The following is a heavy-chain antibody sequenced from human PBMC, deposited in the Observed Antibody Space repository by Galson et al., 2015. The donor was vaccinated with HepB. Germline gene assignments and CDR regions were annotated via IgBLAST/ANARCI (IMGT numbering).Heavy chain of an antibody. D-gene: IGHD2-2*01. J-gene: IGHJ4*02. V-gene: IGHV4-39*01. CDR2: IYYSGST. CDR1: GGSIKSSHYY. CDR3: AGGDCSSTSCYGR. Sequence: SETLSLTCTVSGGSIKSSHYYWGWIRQPPGKGLEWIGSIYYSGSTYYNPSLKSRVAMSVDTSKNQFSLTLSSVTAADTAVYYCAGGDCSSTSCYGRWGQGTLATVSS.